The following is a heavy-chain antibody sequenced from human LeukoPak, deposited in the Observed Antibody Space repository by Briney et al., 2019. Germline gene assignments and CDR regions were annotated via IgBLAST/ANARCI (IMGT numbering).Heavy chain of an antibody. CDR3: ARRRYYDSGTFGHYFDY. V-gene: IGHV5-51*01. Sequence: GESLKISCKGSGYRFASYWIGWVRQMPGKGLEWMGIIYPGDSDTRYSPSFQGQVTISADKSISTAYLQWSSLKASDTAMYYCARRRYYDSGTFGHYFDYWGQGTLVTVSS. J-gene: IGHJ4*02. D-gene: IGHD3-10*01. CDR2: IYPGDSDT. CDR1: GYRFASYW.